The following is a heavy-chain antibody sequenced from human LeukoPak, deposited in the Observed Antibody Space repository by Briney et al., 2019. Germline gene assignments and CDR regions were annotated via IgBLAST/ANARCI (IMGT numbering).Heavy chain of an antibody. D-gene: IGHD4-17*01. Sequence: PGGSLRLSCAVSGFTFSNYWMSWVRQAPGKGLEWVAEINEDGSKKYDVDSVKGRFTISRDNAKISLYLQMNSLRAEDTAVYYCARDPSYGALDYWGQGSLVTVSS. V-gene: IGHV3-7*01. CDR2: INEDGSKK. CDR1: GFTFSNYW. J-gene: IGHJ4*02. CDR3: ARDPSYGALDY.